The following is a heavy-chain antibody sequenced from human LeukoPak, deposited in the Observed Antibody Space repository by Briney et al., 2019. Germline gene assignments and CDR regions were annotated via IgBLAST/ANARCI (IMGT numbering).Heavy chain of an antibody. CDR3: TRGKSNYFDY. CDR2: INAGNGNT. J-gene: IGHJ4*02. CDR1: GYTFTSYG. V-gene: IGHV1-3*01. Sequence: ASVKVSCKASGYTFTSYGISWVRQAPGQGLEWMGWINAGNGNTKYSQKFQGRVTITRDTSASTAYMELSSLRSEDTAVYYCTRGKSNYFDYWGQGTLVTVSS.